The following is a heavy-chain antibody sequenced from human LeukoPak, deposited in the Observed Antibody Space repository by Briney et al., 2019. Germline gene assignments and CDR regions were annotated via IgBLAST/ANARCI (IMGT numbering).Heavy chain of an antibody. J-gene: IGHJ1*01. CDR1: GGSFSGYY. V-gene: IGHV4-34*01. CDR3: ARKYSGSYGLEYFQH. Sequence: SETLSLTCAVYGGSFSGYYWSWIRQPPGKGLEWIGEINHSGSTNYNPSLKSRVTISVDTSKNQFSLKLSSVTAADTAVYYCARKYSGSYGLEYFQHWGQGTLVTVSS. CDR2: INHSGST. D-gene: IGHD1-26*01.